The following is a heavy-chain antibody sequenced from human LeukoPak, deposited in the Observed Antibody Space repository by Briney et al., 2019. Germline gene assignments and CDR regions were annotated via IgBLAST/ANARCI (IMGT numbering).Heavy chain of an antibody. D-gene: IGHD3-22*01. CDR2: IYYSGST. CDR1: GGSISSYY. J-gene: IGHJ4*02. CDR3: AREFSGYYDY. Sequence: KPSETLSLTGTVSGGSISSYYWSWIRQPPGKGLEWIGYIYYSGSTNYNPSLKSRVTISVDTSKNQFSLKLSSVTAADTAVYYCAREFSGYYDYWGQGTLVTVS. V-gene: IGHV4-59*01.